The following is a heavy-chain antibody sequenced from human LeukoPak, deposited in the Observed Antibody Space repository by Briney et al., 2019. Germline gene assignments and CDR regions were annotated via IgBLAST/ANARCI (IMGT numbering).Heavy chain of an antibody. J-gene: IGHJ5*02. CDR2: IKQDGSVT. CDR3: ARDREFSSSSLFAS. D-gene: IGHD6-13*01. Sequence: GGSLRLSCAVSGFTISSYWMSWLRQAPGQGLEWVANIKQDGSVTHYVDSVKGRFTTSRDNAKNSLYLQMSSLRAEDTAAYYCARDREFSSSSLFASWGQGTLVTVSS. V-gene: IGHV3-7*01. CDR1: GFTISSYW.